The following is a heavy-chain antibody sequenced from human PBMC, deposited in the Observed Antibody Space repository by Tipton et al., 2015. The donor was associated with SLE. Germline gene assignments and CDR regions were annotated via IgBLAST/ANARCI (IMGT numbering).Heavy chain of an antibody. J-gene: IGHJ3*02. CDR1: GYSFTSYW. CDR2: INSDGSST. V-gene: IGHV3-74*01. Sequence: QLVQSGAEVKKPGESLKISCKGSGYSFTSYWMHWVRQAPGKGLVWVSRINSDGSSTSYADSVKGRFTISRDNAKNTLYLQMNSLRAEDTAVYYCARDLEVAFDIWGQGTMVTVSS. CDR3: ARDLEVAFDI.